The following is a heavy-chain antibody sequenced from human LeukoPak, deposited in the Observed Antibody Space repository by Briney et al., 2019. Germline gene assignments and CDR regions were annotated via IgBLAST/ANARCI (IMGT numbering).Heavy chain of an antibody. D-gene: IGHD4-17*01. V-gene: IGHV4-61*01. Sequence: SETLSLTCTVSGGSVSSGNYYWSWIRQPPGKGLDWIGDIYYSGSTNYNPSLKSRVTISVDTSKNQFSLKLTSVTAADTAVYYCARGYYGDYGPWGQGTLVTVSS. CDR3: ARGYYGDYGP. J-gene: IGHJ5*02. CDR2: IYYSGST. CDR1: GGSVSSGNYY.